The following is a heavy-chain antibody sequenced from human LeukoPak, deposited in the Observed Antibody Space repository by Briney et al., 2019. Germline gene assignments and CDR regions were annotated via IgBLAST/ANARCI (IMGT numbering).Heavy chain of an antibody. V-gene: IGHV4-59*01. CDR2: IYYSGST. CDR3: ARALLEYSSSQWGPAFDY. Sequence: PSETLSLTCTVSGGSISSYYWSRIRQPPGKGLEWIGYIYYSGSTNYNPSLKSRVTISVDTSKNQFSLKLSSVTAADTAVYYCARALLEYSSSQWGPAFDYWGQGTLVTVSS. CDR1: GGSISSYY. J-gene: IGHJ4*02. D-gene: IGHD6-6*01.